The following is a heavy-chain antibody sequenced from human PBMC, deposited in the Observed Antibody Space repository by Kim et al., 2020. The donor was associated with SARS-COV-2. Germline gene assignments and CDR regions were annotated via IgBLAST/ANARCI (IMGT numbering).Heavy chain of an antibody. CDR3: ASPGRYCSGGSCYLGGYYYYYGMDV. D-gene: IGHD2-15*01. CDR2: IYYSGST. J-gene: IGHJ6*02. CDR1: GGSISSSSYY. V-gene: IGHV4-39*01. Sequence: SETLSLTCTVSGGSISSSSYYWGWIRQPPGKGLEWIGSIYYSGSTYYNPSLKSRVTISVDTSKNQFSLKLSSVTAADTAVYYCASPGRYCSGGSCYLGGYYYYYGMDVWGQGTTVTVSS.